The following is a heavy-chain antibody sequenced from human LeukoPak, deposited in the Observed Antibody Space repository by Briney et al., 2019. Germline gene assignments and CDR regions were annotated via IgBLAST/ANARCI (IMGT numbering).Heavy chain of an antibody. D-gene: IGHD3/OR15-3a*01. V-gene: IGHV1-69*04. J-gene: IGHJ6*02. CDR3: ARDFSWTGDYYYYGMDV. Sequence: SVKISCKASGGTFSSYAISWVRQAPGQGLEWMGRIVPILGIANYAQKFQGRVTITADKSTSTAYMELSSLRSEDTAVYYCARDFSWTGDYYYYGMDVWGQGTTVTVS. CDR2: IVPILGIA. CDR1: GGTFSSYA.